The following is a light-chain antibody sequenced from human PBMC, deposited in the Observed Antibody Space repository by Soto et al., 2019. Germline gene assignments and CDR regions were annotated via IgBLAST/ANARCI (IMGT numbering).Light chain of an antibody. V-gene: IGKV3-15*01. CDR2: GAS. J-gene: IGKJ1*01. Sequence: EIVMTQSPATLSVSPGERATLSCRASQSVSSNFAWYQQKPGQAPRLLIYGASTRATGIPARFSGSGSGTEVTLPISSLQSEDFAVYYCQQYNNWPPWTFGQGTKVEIK. CDR1: QSVSSN. CDR3: QQYNNWPPWT.